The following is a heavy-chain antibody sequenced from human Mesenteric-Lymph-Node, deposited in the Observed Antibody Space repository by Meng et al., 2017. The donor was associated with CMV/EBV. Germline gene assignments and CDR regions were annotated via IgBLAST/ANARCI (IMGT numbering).Heavy chain of an antibody. CDR1: GFTFSDYY. V-gene: IGHV3-11*01. CDR3: TRQSAAFDY. Sequence: SLKISCAASGFTFSDYYMSWIHQAPGKGLEWVSYISSSGSTIYYADSVKGRFTISRDNAKNSLYLQMNSLRAEDTAVYYCTRQSAAFDYWGRGTLVTVSS. J-gene: IGHJ4*02. CDR2: ISSSGSTI. D-gene: IGHD6-25*01.